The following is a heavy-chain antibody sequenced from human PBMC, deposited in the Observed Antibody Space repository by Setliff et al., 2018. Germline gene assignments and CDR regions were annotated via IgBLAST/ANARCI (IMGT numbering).Heavy chain of an antibody. CDR1: GYTFTNYG. Sequence: GASVKVSCKASGYTFTNYGINWVRQAPGQGLEWMGWMNPNNGNTGYSQKFQGRVTMTRNTSTSTAYMEVSSLRSEDTAVYYCARGLSDYYYESGSFPILGYWGQGTLVTVSS. CDR3: ARGLSDYYYESGSFPILGY. V-gene: IGHV1-8*02. J-gene: IGHJ4*02. CDR2: MNPNNGNT. D-gene: IGHD3-10*01.